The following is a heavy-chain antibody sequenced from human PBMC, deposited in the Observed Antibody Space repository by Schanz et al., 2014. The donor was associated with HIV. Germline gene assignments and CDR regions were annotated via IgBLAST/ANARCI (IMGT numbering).Heavy chain of an antibody. J-gene: IGHJ4*02. CDR3: VKEDCSGGLCNSDH. D-gene: IGHD2-15*01. Sequence: EVHLVESGGGLVQPGRSLRLSCAGSGFTFEDYAMHWVRQGPGKGLEWVSGMTWNRRRIGYADSVKGRFSISRDNAKNLLYLQMNSLRAEDTAVYYCVKEDCSGGLCNSDHWGQGTLVTVSS. V-gene: IGHV3-9*01. CDR1: GFTFEDYA. CDR2: MTWNRRRI.